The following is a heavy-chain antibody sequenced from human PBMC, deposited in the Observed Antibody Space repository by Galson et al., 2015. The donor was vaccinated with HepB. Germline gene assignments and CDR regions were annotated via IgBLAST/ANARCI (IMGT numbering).Heavy chain of an antibody. CDR3: ARVGIAVAIFDY. D-gene: IGHD6-19*01. V-gene: IGHV1-18*04. CDR2: ISAYNGNT. J-gene: IGHJ4*02. CDR1: GYTFTSYG. Sequence: SVKVSCKASGYTFTSYGISWVRQAPGQGLEWMGWISAYNGNTNYAQKLQGRVTMTRDTSISTAYMELSRLRSDDTAVYYCARVGIAVAIFDYWGQGTLVTVSS.